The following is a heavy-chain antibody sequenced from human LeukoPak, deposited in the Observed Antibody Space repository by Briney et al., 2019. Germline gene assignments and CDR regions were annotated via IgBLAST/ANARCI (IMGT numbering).Heavy chain of an antibody. Sequence: SETLSLTCTVSGGSISSYYWSWIRQPPGKGLEWIGYIYYSGSTNYNPSLKSRVTISVDTSKNQFSLKLSSVTAADTAVYYCANVNYNSGLDYWGQGTQVTVSS. D-gene: IGHD3-10*01. CDR3: ANVNYNSGLDY. CDR1: GGSISSYY. J-gene: IGHJ4*02. CDR2: IYYSGST. V-gene: IGHV4-59*01.